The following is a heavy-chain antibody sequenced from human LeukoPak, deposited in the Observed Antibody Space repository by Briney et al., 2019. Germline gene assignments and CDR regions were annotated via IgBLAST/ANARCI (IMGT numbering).Heavy chain of an antibody. V-gene: IGHV3-21*01. D-gene: IGHD1-1*01. Sequence: PGGSLRLSCAASGFTFNGYTMNWVRQAPGKGLEWVSSITSTSSYIYYADSVRGRFTISRDNAKNSLYLQMNSLRAEDTAVYYCARDRVQLERPFFDYWGQGNLVTVSS. J-gene: IGHJ4*02. CDR2: ITSTSSYI. CDR3: ARDRVQLERPFFDY. CDR1: GFTFNGYT.